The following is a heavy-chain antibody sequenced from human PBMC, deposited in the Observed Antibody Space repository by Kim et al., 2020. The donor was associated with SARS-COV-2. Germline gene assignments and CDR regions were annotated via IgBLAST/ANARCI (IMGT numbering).Heavy chain of an antibody. Sequence: GGSLRLSCAASGFTFSSYAMSWVRQAPGKGLEWVSAISGSGGSTYYADSVKGRFTISRDNSKNTLYLQMNSLRAEDTAVYYCAKVPTHEWLRFTYYYYGMDVWGQGTTVTVSS. V-gene: IGHV3-23*01. D-gene: IGHD5-12*01. CDR1: GFTFSSYA. CDR2: ISGSGGST. J-gene: IGHJ6*02. CDR3: AKVPTHEWLRFTYYYYGMDV.